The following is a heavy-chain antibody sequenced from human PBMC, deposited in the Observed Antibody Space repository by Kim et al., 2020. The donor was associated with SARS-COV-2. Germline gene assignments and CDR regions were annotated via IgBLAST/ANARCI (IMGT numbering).Heavy chain of an antibody. CDR3: ARGYYDILTGYPNWFDP. V-gene: IGHV5-51*01. CDR2: IYPGDSDT. D-gene: IGHD3-9*01. CDR1: GYSFTSYW. J-gene: IGHJ5*02. Sequence: GESLKISCKGSGYSFTSYWIGWVRQMPGKGLEWMGIIYPGDSDTRYSPSFQGQVTISADKSISTAYLQWSSLKASDTAMYYCARGYYDILTGYPNWFDPWGQGTLVTVSS.